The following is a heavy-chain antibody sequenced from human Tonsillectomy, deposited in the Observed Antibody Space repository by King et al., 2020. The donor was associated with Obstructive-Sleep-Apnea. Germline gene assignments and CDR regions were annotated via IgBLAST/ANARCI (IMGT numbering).Heavy chain of an antibody. CDR3: AREGPFTIFGVVMGAFDI. CDR2: ISSSSSDI. CDR1: GFTFSNYN. D-gene: IGHD3-3*01. V-gene: IGHV3-21*06. J-gene: IGHJ3*02. Sequence: VQLVESGGGLVKPGGSLRLSCAASGFTFSNYNMSWVRQAPGKGLEWVSSISSSSSDIYYADPVKGRFTISRDNAKNSLYLQMNSLRAEDTAVYYCAREGPFTIFGVVMGAFDIWGQGTRVTVSS.